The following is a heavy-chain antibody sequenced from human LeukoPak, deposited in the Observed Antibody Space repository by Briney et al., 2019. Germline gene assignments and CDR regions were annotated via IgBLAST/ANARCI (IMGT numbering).Heavy chain of an antibody. V-gene: IGHV4-39*07. Sequence: NASETLSLTCTVSGGSISSSSYYWGWIRQPPGKGLEWIGSIYYSGSTYYNPSLKSRVTISVDTSKNQFSLKLSSVTAADTAVYYCARMPYSSGWDPVSYWGQGTLVTVSS. CDR1: GGSISSSSYY. J-gene: IGHJ4*02. CDR2: IYYSGST. D-gene: IGHD6-19*01. CDR3: ARMPYSSGWDPVSY.